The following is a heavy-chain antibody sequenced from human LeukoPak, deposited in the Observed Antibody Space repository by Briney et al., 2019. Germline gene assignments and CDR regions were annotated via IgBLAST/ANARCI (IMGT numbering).Heavy chain of an antibody. CDR1: GGSISSYY. CDR3: ARFSPFTSVA. CDR2: IYTGGST. J-gene: IGHJ3*01. Sequence: SETLSLTCTVSGGSISSYYWSWLRQPAGKGLEWIGRIYTGGSTNYNPSLKSRVTMSVDTSKNQFSLKLSSVTAADTVVYYCARFSPFTSVAWGQGTMVTVSS. V-gene: IGHV4-4*07. D-gene: IGHD2/OR15-2a*01.